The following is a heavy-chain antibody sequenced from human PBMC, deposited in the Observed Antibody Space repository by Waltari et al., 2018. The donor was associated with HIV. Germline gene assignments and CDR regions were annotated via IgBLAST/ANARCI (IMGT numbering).Heavy chain of an antibody. J-gene: IGHJ6*01. V-gene: IGHV4-34*01. D-gene: IGHD6-19*01. CDR1: GGSFSGYY. CDR2: VNHGGRP. Sequence: QVHLEQWGTGLLRPSETLSLTCAVYGGSFSGYYWSWIRQSPGRGLEWIGEVNHGGRPNYSPSLKGRVTVSVDTSKNQFSLTMRSVTAADTAVYYCARDSAPGLAVDDDDGEFFYYGLDVWGQGTTVTVSS. CDR3: ARDSAPGLAVDDDDGEFFYYGLDV.